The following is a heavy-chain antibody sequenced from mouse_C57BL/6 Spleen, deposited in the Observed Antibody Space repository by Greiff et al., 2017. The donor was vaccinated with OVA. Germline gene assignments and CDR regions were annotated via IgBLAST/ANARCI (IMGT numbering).Heavy chain of an antibody. Sequence: QVQLKESGAELVRPGTSVKVSCKASGYAFTNYLIEWVKQRPGQGLEWIGVINPGSGGTNYNEKFKGKATLTADKSSSTAYMQLSSLTSEDSAVYFCARYDYDDAMDYGGQGTSVTVSS. J-gene: IGHJ4*01. D-gene: IGHD2-4*01. CDR1: GYAFTNYL. V-gene: IGHV1-54*01. CDR2: INPGSGGT. CDR3: ARYDYDDAMDY.